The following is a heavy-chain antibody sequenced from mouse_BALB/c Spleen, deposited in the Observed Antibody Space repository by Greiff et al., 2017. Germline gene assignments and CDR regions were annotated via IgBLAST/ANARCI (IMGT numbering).Heavy chain of an antibody. Sequence: EVHLVESGGGLVKPGGSLKLSCAASGFTFSDYYMYWVRQTPEKRLEWVATISDGGSYTYYPDSVKGRFTISRDNAKNNLYLQMSSLKSEDTAMYYCARGGYDYLDYWGQGTTLTVSS. V-gene: IGHV5-4*02. D-gene: IGHD2-3*01. CDR1: GFTFSDYY. CDR2: ISDGGSYT. J-gene: IGHJ2*01. CDR3: ARGGYDYLDY.